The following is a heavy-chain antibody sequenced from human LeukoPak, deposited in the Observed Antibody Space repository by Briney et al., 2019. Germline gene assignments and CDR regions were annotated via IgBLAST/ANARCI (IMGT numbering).Heavy chain of an antibody. V-gene: IGHV1-2*02. CDR3: ARDLSKYDY. CDR2: INPNSGGT. J-gene: IGHJ4*02. D-gene: IGHD2/OR15-2a*01. Sequence: GASVKVSCKASGYTFTSYGISWVRQAPGQGLEWMGWINPNSGGTNYAQKFQGRVTMTRDTSISTAYMELSRLRSDDTAVYYCARDLSKYDYWGQGTLVTVSS. CDR1: GYTFTSYG.